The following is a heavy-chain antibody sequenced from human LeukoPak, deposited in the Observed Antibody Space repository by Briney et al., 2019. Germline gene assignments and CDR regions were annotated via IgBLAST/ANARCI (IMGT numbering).Heavy chain of an antibody. CDR3: ARARGVAAAAGMYYFDY. J-gene: IGHJ4*02. Sequence: ASVKVSCKASGYTFTSYAMHWVRQAPGQRLEWMGWINAGNGNTKYSQKFQGRVTITRDTSASTAYMELSSLRSEDTAVYYCARARGVAAAAGMYYFDYWGQGTLVTVSS. CDR2: INAGNGNT. CDR1: GYTFTSYA. V-gene: IGHV1-3*01. D-gene: IGHD6-13*01.